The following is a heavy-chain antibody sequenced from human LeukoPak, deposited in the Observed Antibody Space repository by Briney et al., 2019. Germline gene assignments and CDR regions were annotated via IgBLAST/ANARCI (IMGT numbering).Heavy chain of an antibody. D-gene: IGHD6-6*01. CDR1: GFTFSSYA. CDR2: ISYDGSNK. CDR3: ARDRISSIAARPFAFDI. J-gene: IGHJ3*02. Sequence: PGGSLRLSCAASGFTFSSYAMHWVRQAPGKGLEWVAVISYDGSNKYYADSVKGRFTISRDNSKNTLYLQMNSLRAEDTAVYYCARDRISSIAARPFAFDIWGRGTMVTVSS. V-gene: IGHV3-30*04.